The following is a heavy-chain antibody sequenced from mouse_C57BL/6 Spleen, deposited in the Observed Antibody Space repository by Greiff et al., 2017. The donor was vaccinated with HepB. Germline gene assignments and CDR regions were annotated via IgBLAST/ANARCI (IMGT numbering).Heavy chain of an antibody. Sequence: EVLLVESGGGLVKPGGSLKLSCAASGFTFSSYSMSWVRQTPEKRLEWVATISAGGSYTYYPDNVKGRYTISRDNAKNNLYLQMSHLKSEDTAMYDCARDRCPITRGYYDMDYWGQGTSVTVSS. J-gene: IGHJ4*01. CDR2: ISAGGSYT. CDR3: ARDRCPITRGYYDMDY. V-gene: IGHV5-4*01. D-gene: IGHD1-1*01. CDR1: GFTFSSYS.